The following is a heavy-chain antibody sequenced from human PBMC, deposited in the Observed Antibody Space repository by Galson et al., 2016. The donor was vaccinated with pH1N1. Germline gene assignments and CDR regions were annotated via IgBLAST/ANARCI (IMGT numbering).Heavy chain of an antibody. CDR3: AKAVDTYMASAFDV. CDR1: GFTFDDYS. D-gene: IGHD5-18*01. CDR2: ITWNGATT. J-gene: IGHJ3*01. Sequence: SLRLSCAGSGFTFDDYSMNWVRQVPGKGLEWLSLITWNGATTYYAASVQGRFTISRDNAKNSVFLQMDNLRIEDTALYHCAKAVDTYMASAFDVWGHGTVVAVSS. V-gene: IGHV3-43*01.